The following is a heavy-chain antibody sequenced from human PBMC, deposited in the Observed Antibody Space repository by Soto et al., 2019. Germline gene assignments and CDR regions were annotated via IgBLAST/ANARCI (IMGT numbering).Heavy chain of an antibody. Sequence: ASVKVSCKASGYPFTTYHLHWVRQAPGQGLEWMGIVYVTGTGTRSAQKFQGRLTMTRERATSTVYMELSSMRSVDTAVYYCARPEGYGSGSYYFDSWGKGSLVTVSS. CDR2: VYVTGTGT. CDR1: GYPFTTYH. J-gene: IGHJ4*02. CDR3: ARPEGYGSGSYYFDS. D-gene: IGHD3-10*01. V-gene: IGHV1-46*01.